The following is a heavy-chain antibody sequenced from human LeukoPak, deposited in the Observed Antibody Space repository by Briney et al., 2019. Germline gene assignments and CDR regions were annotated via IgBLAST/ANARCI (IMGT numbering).Heavy chain of an antibody. Sequence: GGSLRLSCVASGFTFSTYSMNWVRQAPGKGLEWVSAINDAGSGTYYADSVEGRFTISRDNSKNTLYLQMNSLRAEDTSVYYCAKKKPTDRPDIPSNDIDFWGQGTLVTVSS. CDR3: AKKKPTDRPDIPSNDIDF. CDR1: GFTFSTYS. CDR2: INDAGSGT. D-gene: IGHD2-21*02. J-gene: IGHJ4*02. V-gene: IGHV3-23*01.